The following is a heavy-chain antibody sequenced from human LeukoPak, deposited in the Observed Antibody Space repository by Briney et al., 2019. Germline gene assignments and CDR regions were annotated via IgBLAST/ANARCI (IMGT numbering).Heavy chain of an antibody. CDR3: AKHPGIAAAGTPFDY. V-gene: IGHV3-30-3*02. D-gene: IGHD6-13*01. Sequence: HAGGSLRLSCAASGFTFSSYAMHWVRQAPGKGLEWVAVISYDGNNKYYADSVKGRFTISRDNSKNTLYLQMNSLRAEDTAVYYCAKHPGIAAAGTPFDYWGQGTLVTVSS. CDR1: GFTFSSYA. CDR2: ISYDGNNK. J-gene: IGHJ4*02.